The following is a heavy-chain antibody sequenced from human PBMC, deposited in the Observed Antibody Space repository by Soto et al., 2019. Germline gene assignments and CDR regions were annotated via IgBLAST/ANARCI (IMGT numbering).Heavy chain of an antibody. D-gene: IGHD2-15*01. V-gene: IGHV3-23*01. CDR3: ARGWMVVVPYYFDS. Sequence: GGSLRLSCAASGFTFSSYAMNWVRQAPGKGLEWVSVISGSGGNTYYADSVKGRFTISRDNSKNTLHLQMNSLRAEDTALYYCARGWMVVVPYYFDSWGQGTLVTVSS. CDR2: ISGSGGNT. J-gene: IGHJ4*02. CDR1: GFTFSSYA.